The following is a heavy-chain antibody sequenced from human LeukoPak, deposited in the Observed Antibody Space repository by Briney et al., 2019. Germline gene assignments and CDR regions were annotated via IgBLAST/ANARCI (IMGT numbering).Heavy chain of an antibody. Sequence: GGSLRLSCAASGFTFSSYEMNWVRQAPGKGLEWVSYISSSGSTIYYGDSVKGRFTISRDNAKNSLYLQMNSLRAEDTAVYYCARRATMIVVVEKGFDYWGQGTLVTVSS. CDR3: ARRATMIVVVEKGFDY. CDR1: GFTFSSYE. J-gene: IGHJ4*02. D-gene: IGHD3-22*01. CDR2: ISSSGSTI. V-gene: IGHV3-48*03.